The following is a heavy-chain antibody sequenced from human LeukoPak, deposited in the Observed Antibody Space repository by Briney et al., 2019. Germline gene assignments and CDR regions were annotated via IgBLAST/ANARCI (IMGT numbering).Heavy chain of an antibody. CDR3: TRDIVLPTAYWYFDL. CDR2: IHYSGAT. D-gene: IGHD2-2*01. Sequence: SETLSLTCTVSGGSITSRTYYWGWIRQPPGKGLEWIGSIHYSGATNYSPSLKSRVTMSVDTSKNQFSLKLSSVTAADTAVYFCTRDIVLPTAYWYFDLWGRGTLVTVSS. CDR1: GGSITSRTYY. V-gene: IGHV4-39*07. J-gene: IGHJ2*01.